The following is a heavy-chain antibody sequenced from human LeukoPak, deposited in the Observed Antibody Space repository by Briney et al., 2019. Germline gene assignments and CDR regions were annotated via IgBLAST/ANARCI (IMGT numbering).Heavy chain of an antibody. Sequence: GGSLRLSCAASGVSVSNDYISWVRQAPGEGLEWVSVIYSGGNTYYADSVKGRFTISRDNSKNTVYLRMNTVRAEDTAVYYCARGWGMFDYWGQGTLVTVSS. V-gene: IGHV3-53*01. J-gene: IGHJ4*02. CDR1: GVSVSNDY. CDR2: IYSGGNT. D-gene: IGHD7-27*01. CDR3: ARGWGMFDY.